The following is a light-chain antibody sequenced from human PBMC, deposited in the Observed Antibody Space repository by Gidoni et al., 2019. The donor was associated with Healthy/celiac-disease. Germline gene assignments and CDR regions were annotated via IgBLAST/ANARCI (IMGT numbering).Light chain of an antibody. J-gene: IGKJ5*01. CDR2: AAS. CDR3: QQLNSYPVT. CDR1: QGISSY. V-gene: IGKV1-9*01. Sequence: EIQLTQSTSPLSASVGDRVTITSRASQGISSYLAWYQHKPGKAPKLLIYAASTLQSGVPSRFSGSGSGTEFTLTISSLQPEDFATYYCQQLNSYPVTFGQGTRLEIK.